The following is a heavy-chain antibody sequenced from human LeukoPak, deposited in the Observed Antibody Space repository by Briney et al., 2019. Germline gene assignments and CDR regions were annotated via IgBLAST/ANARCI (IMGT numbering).Heavy chain of an antibody. Sequence: GGSLRPSCVGSGFSLSGYWMSWVRQAPGKGLEWVANINGDSSKTQSVDSEKGRFIISRDNAKNSLYLQMNSLRVDDTAVYYCTRDPLYGDSWPWGQGTLVTVSS. CDR3: TRDPLYGDSWP. CDR1: GFSLSGYW. V-gene: IGHV3-7*01. D-gene: IGHD2-21*02. J-gene: IGHJ5*02. CDR2: INGDSSKT.